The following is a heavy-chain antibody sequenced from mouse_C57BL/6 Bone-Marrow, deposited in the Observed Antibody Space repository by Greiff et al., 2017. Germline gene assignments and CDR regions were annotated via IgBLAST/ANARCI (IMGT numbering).Heavy chain of an antibody. J-gene: IGHJ3*01. CDR1: GYTFTSYW. Sequence: VQLQQPGAELVKPGASVKLSCKASGYTFTSYWMHWVKQRPGQGLEWIGMIHPNSGSTNYNEKFKSKATLTVDKSSSTAYMQLSSLTSEDSAVYYCARGAQATDAYWGQGTLVTVSA. CDR3: ARGAQATDAY. D-gene: IGHD3-2*02. V-gene: IGHV1-64*01. CDR2: IHPNSGST.